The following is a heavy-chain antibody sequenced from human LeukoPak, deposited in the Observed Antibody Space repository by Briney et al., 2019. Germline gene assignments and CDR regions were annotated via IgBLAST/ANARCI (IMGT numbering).Heavy chain of an antibody. D-gene: IGHD3-16*02. J-gene: IGHJ6*02. Sequence: PGGSLRLSCAASGFTFSTYGMHWVRQAPAKGLEWVAVIAYDGTEKYYADSVKGRFTISRDNSKNTLYLQMNSLRAEDAAVYYCAKDGASYHYYEIDVWGQGTTVTVSS. CDR1: GFTFSTYG. CDR2: IAYDGTEK. CDR3: AKDGASYHYYEIDV. V-gene: IGHV3-30*18.